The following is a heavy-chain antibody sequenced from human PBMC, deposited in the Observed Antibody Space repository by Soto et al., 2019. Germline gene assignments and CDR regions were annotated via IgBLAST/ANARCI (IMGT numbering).Heavy chain of an antibody. D-gene: IGHD1-7*01. CDR1: GYTFTGYY. CDR3: ARMALELVYYGMDV. V-gene: IGHV1-2*04. CDR2: INPNSGGT. Sequence: GASVKVSCKASGYTFTGYYMHWVRQAPGQGLEWMGWINPNSGGTNYAQKFQGWVTMTRDTSISTAYMELSRLRSDDTAVYYCARMALELVYYGMDVWGQGTTVTVSS. J-gene: IGHJ6*02.